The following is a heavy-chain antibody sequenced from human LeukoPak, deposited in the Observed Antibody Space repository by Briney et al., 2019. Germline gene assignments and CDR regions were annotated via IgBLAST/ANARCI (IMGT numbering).Heavy chain of an antibody. CDR3: AKKGYYDGSGYYMYYFDH. V-gene: IGHV3-23*01. CDR2: ISGSGGTA. CDR1: GFTFSIYA. D-gene: IGHD3-22*01. J-gene: IGHJ4*02. Sequence: GGSLRLSCAASGFTFSIYAMSWVRQAPGKGLEWVSAISGSGGTAYYADSVKGRFTISRDNSKNTLYLQMNSLRAEDTAVYYCAKKGYYDGSGYYMYYFDHWGQGTLVTASS.